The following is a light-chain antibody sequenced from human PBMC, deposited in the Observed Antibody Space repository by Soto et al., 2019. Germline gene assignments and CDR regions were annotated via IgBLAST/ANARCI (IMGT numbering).Light chain of an antibody. J-gene: IGLJ3*02. CDR2: LEGSGSY. CDR3: ETWDSNTLV. Sequence: QLVLTQSSSASASLGSSVKLTCTLSSGHSSYIIAWHQQQPGKAPRYLMKLEGSGSYNKGSGVPDRFSGSSSGADRYLTISNLQFEDDADYYCETWDSNTLVFGGGTKLTVL. V-gene: IGLV4-60*02. CDR1: SGHSSYI.